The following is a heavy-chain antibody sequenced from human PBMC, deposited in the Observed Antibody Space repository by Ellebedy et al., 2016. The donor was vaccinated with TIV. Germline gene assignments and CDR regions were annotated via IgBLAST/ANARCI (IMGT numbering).Heavy chain of an antibody. D-gene: IGHD6-19*01. CDR3: ARDQWLGRAYYFDY. J-gene: IGHJ4*02. Sequence: GESLKISCAASGFTFSNYWMSWVRQAPGKGLEWVANIKQDGSEKYCVDSVEGRFAISRDNAKNSMYLQMNSLRDEDTAVYYCARDQWLGRAYYFDYWGQGTLLTVSS. CDR2: IKQDGSEK. V-gene: IGHV3-7*01. CDR1: GFTFSNYW.